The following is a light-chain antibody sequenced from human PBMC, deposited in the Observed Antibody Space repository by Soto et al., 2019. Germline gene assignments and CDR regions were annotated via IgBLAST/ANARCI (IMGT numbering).Light chain of an antibody. J-gene: IGKJ5*01. V-gene: IGKV1-5*01. CDR2: DAS. CDR3: QQYYSFPT. CDR1: QSVSRS. Sequence: QLTQSPSSLSASVGDRVITTCRASQSVSRSLNWYQQKTGQAPKLLIYDASNLETGVPSRFSGSRSGAEFTLTISSLQPDDFATYFCQQYYSFPTFGQGTRLEI.